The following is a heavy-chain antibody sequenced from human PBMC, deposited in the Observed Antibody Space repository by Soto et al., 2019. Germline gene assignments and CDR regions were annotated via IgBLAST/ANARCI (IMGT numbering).Heavy chain of an antibody. CDR1: GGSISSGAHY. V-gene: IGHV4-31*03. D-gene: IGHD4-17*01. Sequence: SETLSLTCTVSGGSISSGAHYWSWIRQLPGKGLEWIGNIYYSGSNYYNPSLKSRVTISVDTSNNQFSLNLSSVTAADTAIYYCARDRYGVPRGDYFDSWGHGSLVTVSS. CDR2: IYYSGSN. CDR3: ARDRYGVPRGDYFDS. J-gene: IGHJ4*01.